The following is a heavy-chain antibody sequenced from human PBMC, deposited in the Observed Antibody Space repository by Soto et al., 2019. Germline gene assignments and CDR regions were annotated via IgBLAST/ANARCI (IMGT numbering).Heavy chain of an antibody. CDR3: ARQASYFDY. Sequence: SETLSLTCTVSGGSISSYYWSWIRQPPGKGLEWIGYIYYSGRTNYNPPLKSRVTISVDTSKNQFSLKLSSVTAADTAVYYCARQASYFDYWGQGTLVTVSS. V-gene: IGHV4-59*08. CDR2: IYYSGRT. J-gene: IGHJ4*02. CDR1: GGSISSYY.